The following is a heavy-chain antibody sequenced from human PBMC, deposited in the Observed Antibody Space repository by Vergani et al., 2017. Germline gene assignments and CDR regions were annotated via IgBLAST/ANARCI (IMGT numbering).Heavy chain of an antibody. V-gene: IGHV3-23*01. CDR2: ISGSGGST. Sequence: EVQLLESGGGLVQPGGSLRLSCAGSGFSFSSYAMSWVRQAPGKGLEWVSAISGSGGSTYYADSVKGRFTISRDNSKNTLYPQMNSLRAEDTAVYYCAKDLYYYDSSGYYPLGYGMDVWGQGP. CDR3: AKDLYYYDSSGYYPLGYGMDV. D-gene: IGHD3-22*01. J-gene: IGHJ6*02. CDR1: GFSFSSYA.